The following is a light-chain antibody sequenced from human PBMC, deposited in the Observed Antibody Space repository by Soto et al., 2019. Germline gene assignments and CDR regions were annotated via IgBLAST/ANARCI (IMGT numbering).Light chain of an antibody. Sequence: QSVLTQPPSAAGSPGQSVTISCTGTSTDVGGYNYVSWYQQYPGKAPKLMIYEVSKRPSGVPDRFSGSKSGNTASLTVSGLQAEDEAHYYCSSYGGRYNYVFGTGTKVTVL. CDR1: STDVGGYNY. J-gene: IGLJ1*01. CDR2: EVS. CDR3: SSYGGRYNYV. V-gene: IGLV2-8*01.